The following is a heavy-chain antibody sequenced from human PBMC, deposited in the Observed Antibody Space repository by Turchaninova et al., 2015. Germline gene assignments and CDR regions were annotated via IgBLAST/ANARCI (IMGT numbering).Heavy chain of an antibody. V-gene: IGHV1-8*01. J-gene: IGHJ5*02. CDR2: MNPNSGST. CDR3: ARGKYNWKWFDP. CDR1: GYTFTSFH. D-gene: IGHD1-20*01. Sequence: QVQLVQSGAEVRKPGASVKVSCKASGYTFTSFHINWVGKAKGQGLEWMGWMNPNSGSTGYAQKFQGRVTMTRNTSITTAYMELSSLRSEDTAVYYCARGKYNWKWFDPWGQGTLVTVSP.